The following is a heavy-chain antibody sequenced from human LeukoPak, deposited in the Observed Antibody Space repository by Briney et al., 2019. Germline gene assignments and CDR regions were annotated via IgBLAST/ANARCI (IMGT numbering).Heavy chain of an antibody. CDR1: GFTFRTYD. V-gene: IGHV3-48*03. J-gene: IGHJ3*02. CDR2: VSSSGSTI. CDR3: ARGPFVLIAAAANDAFDI. D-gene: IGHD6-13*01. Sequence: GGSLRLSCVVSGFTFRTYDMNWVRQAPGKGLEWVSYVSSSGSTIYYTDSVKDRFTVSRDNANNSLYLDMNSLRAEDTAVYYCARGPFVLIAAAANDAFDIWGQGTMVTVSS.